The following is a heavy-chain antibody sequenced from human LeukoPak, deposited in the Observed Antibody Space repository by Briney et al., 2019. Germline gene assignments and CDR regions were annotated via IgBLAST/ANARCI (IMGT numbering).Heavy chain of an antibody. D-gene: IGHD3-10*01. CDR2: IYYSGST. J-gene: IGHJ4*02. CDR1: GGSISSYY. V-gene: IGHV4-59*12. Sequence: SETLSLTCTVSGGSISSYYWSWIGQPPGKGLGWIGYIYYSGSTNYNPSLKSRVTISVDTSKNQFSLKLSSVTAADTAVYYCARDPVWFGTDWGQGTLVTVSS. CDR3: ARDPVWFGTD.